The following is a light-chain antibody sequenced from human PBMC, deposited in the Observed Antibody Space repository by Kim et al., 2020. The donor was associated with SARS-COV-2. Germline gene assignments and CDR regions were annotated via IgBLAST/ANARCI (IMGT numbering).Light chain of an antibody. CDR1: QSVSSSY. J-gene: IGKJ5*01. CDR3: QQYGSSPVS. V-gene: IGKV3-20*01. Sequence: EIVLTQSPGTLSLSPGERATLSCRASQSVSSSYLAWYQQKPGQAPRLLIYGASTRATGIPDRFSGSGSGTDFTLTISRLEPEDFAVYYCQQYGSSPVSFGRGTRLEI. CDR2: GAS.